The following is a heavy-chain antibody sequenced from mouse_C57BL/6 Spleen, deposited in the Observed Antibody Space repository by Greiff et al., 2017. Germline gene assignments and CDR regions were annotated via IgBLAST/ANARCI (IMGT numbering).Heavy chain of an antibody. V-gene: IGHV1-81*01. D-gene: IGHD1-1*01. CDR1: GYTFTSYG. CDR3: ARESSSYPYSFDY. Sequence: VQLQQSGAELARPGASVKLSCKASGYTFTSYGISWVKQRPGQGLEWIGEIYPRSGNTYYNEKFKGKATLTEDKSSSTAYMELRSLTSEDSAVYFCARESSSYPYSFDYWGQGTTLTVSS. CDR2: IYPRSGNT. J-gene: IGHJ2*01.